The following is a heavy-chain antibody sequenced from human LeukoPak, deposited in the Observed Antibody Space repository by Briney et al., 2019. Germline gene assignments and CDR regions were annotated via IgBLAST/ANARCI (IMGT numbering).Heavy chain of an antibody. CDR1: GYTFTSYG. V-gene: IGHV1-18*01. D-gene: IGHD2-2*01. Sequence: ASVKVSCKASGYTFTSYGISWVRQAPGQGLEWMGWISAYNGNTNYAQKLQGRVTMTTDTSTSTAYMELRSLRSDDTAVYYCASPGYCSSTRCSVGAFDIWGQGTMVTVSS. CDR2: ISAYNGNT. CDR3: ASPGYCSSTRCSVGAFDI. J-gene: IGHJ3*02.